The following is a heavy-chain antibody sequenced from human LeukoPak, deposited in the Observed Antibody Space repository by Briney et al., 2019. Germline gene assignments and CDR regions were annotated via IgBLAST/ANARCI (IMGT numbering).Heavy chain of an antibody. CDR3: ARLTFGGVIGFDY. CDR1: GFTFSSYS. D-gene: IGHD3-16*02. Sequence: GGSLRLSCAASGFTFSSYSMNCVRQAPGKGLEWVSSISSSGSHMYYADSVKGRFTISRDNAKNSLYLQMNSLRAEDTAVYYCARLTFGGVIGFDYWGQGTLVTVSS. V-gene: IGHV3-21*01. CDR2: ISSSGSHM. J-gene: IGHJ4*02.